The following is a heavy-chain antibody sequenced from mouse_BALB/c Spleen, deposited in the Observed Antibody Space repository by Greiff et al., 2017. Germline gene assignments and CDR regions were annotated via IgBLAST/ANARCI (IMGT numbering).Heavy chain of an antibody. CDR2: ISSGSSTI. Sequence: EVMLVESGGGLVKPGGSLKLSCAASGFTFSSYAMSWVRQTPEKRLEWVASISSGSSTIYYADTVKGRFTISRDNPKNTLFLQMTSLRSEDTAMYYCARSYGNYPAWFAYWGQGTLVTVSA. CDR1: GFTFSSYA. CDR3: ARSYGNYPAWFAY. D-gene: IGHD2-1*01. V-gene: IGHV5-17*02. J-gene: IGHJ3*01.